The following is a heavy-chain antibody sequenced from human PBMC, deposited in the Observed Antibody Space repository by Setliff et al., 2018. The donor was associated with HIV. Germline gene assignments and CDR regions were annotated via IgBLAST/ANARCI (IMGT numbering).Heavy chain of an antibody. V-gene: IGHV1-3*01. J-gene: IGHJ4*02. CDR1: GYTFTSYA. CDR3: ARGYASGSGSYYFDY. Sequence: ASVKVSCKASGYTFTSYAMHWVRQAPGQRLEWMGWINAGNGNTKYSQKFQGRVTITRDTSASTAYMELSSLRSDDTAVYFCARGYASGSGSYYFDYWGQGTLVTVSS. D-gene: IGHD2-2*01. CDR2: INAGNGNT.